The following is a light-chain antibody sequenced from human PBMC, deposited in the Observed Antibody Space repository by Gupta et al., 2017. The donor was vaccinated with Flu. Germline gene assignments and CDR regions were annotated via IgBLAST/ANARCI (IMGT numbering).Light chain of an antibody. V-gene: IGKV1-5*03. J-gene: IGKJ4*01. Sequence: DIQMTQSPSTLSAYVGDRVTITCRASQSLSSWLAWYQQKPGKAPNLLIYKASNLESGVPSRFSGSGSGTEFTLTISSLQPDDFATYYCQQDDSYSLTFGGGTKVEI. CDR1: QSLSSW. CDR2: KAS. CDR3: QQDDSYSLT.